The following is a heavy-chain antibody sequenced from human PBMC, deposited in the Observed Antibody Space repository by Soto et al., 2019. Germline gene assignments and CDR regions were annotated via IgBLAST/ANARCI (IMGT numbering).Heavy chain of an antibody. D-gene: IGHD4-17*01. CDR3: ARGAAYSDYDLEY. CDR1: GFTFSSYA. V-gene: IGHV3-23*01. Sequence: EVQLLESGGGLVRPGGSLRLSCAASGFTFSSYAMTWVRQAPGKGLEWVSGVSGTGGSAYYADSVKGRFTISRDKSTNTLYLHINRPRAEDTAVYYWARGAAYSDYDLEYWGQGTLVTVSS. CDR2: VSGTGGSA. J-gene: IGHJ4*02.